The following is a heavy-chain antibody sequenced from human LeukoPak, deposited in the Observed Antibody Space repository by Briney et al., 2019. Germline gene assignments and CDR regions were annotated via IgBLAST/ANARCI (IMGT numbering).Heavy chain of an antibody. Sequence: GGSLRLSCAASGFTFSSYAMSWVRQAPGKGLEWVSSISSSSSYIYYADSVKGRFTISRDNAKNSLYLQMNSLRAEDTAVYYCASDGYSSSPGDYWGQGTLVTVSS. D-gene: IGHD6-6*01. CDR1: GFTFSSYA. J-gene: IGHJ4*02. V-gene: IGHV3-21*01. CDR2: ISSSSSYI. CDR3: ASDGYSSSPGDY.